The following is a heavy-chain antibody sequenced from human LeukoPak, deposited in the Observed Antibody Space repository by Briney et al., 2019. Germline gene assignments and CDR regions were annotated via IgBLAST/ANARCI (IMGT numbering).Heavy chain of an antibody. CDR1: GFTFSSYA. D-gene: IGHD1-26*01. CDR2: ISYDGSNK. Sequence: PGRSLRLSCAASGFTFSSYAMHRVRQAPGKGLEWVAVISYDGSNKYYADSVKGRFTISRDNSRNTLYLQMNSLRAEDTAVYYCARDHRGGVGSSRWFDYWGQGTLVTVSS. V-gene: IGHV3-30*04. J-gene: IGHJ4*02. CDR3: ARDHRGGVGSSRWFDY.